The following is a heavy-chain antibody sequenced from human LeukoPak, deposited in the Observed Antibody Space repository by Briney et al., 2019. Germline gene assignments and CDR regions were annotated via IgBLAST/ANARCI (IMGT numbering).Heavy chain of an antibody. V-gene: IGHV3-33*06. CDR2: IWSDATNQ. J-gene: IGHJ4*02. D-gene: IGHD4-11*01. CDR1: GFTFSHFG. Sequence: PGTSLRLSCEASGFTFSHFGMHWVRQAPGKGLEWVAVIWSDATNQYYGGSVKGRFTISRDNFKKTVSLQMDGLRAEDTAVYYCAKGAQRGFDYSNSLEHWGQGSLVTVSS. CDR3: AKGAQRGFDYSNSLEH.